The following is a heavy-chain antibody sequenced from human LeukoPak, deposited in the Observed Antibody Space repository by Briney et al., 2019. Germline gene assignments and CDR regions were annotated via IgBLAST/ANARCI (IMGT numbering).Heavy chain of an antibody. CDR3: ARVGYSYGTFDY. V-gene: IGHV4-59*02. CDR1: GGSVSDYY. J-gene: IGHJ4*02. Sequence: SETLSLTCTISGGSVSDYYWSWIRQSPGKGLEWIGYIYHTGSTSYSPSLKSRVTISADTSQNQFSLKLSSVTAADTAVYYCARVGYSYGTFDYWGQGTLVTVSS. D-gene: IGHD5-18*01. CDR2: IYHTGST.